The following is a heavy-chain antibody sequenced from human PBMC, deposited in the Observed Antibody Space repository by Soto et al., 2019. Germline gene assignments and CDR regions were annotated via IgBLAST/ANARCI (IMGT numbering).Heavy chain of an antibody. CDR2: MGNDGSNK. J-gene: IGHJ4*02. CDR1: GFTFSSHV. Sequence: QVQLVESGGGVVQPGRSLRLSCAASGFTFSSHVMHWVRQAPGKGLEWVAVMGNDGSNKHYADSVKGRFTISRDNSMGALYVQVDSLRDDDTAVYDCVRDCGGDFFDSWGQGSLVTVSS. CDR3: VRDCGGDFFDS. V-gene: IGHV3-33*01. D-gene: IGHD4-17*01.